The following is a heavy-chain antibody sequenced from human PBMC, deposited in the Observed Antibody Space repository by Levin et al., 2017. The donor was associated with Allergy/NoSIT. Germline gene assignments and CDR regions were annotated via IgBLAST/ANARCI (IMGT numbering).Heavy chain of an antibody. CDR3: AKDQYYYDSSGYYRAYYGMDV. CDR2: ISWNSGSI. CDR1: GFTFDDYA. J-gene: IGHJ6*02. Sequence: PGGSLRLSCAASGFTFDDYAMHWVRQAPGKGLEWVSGISWNSGSIGYADSVKGRFTISRDNAKNSLYLQMNSLRAEDTALYYCAKDQYYYDSSGYYRAYYGMDVWGQGTTVTVSS. V-gene: IGHV3-9*01. D-gene: IGHD3-22*01.